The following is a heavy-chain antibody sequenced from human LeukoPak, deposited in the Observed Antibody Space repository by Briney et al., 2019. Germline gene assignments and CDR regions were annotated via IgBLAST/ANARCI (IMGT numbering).Heavy chain of an antibody. CDR2: IKQDGSEK. CDR1: GFTFSTYW. V-gene: IGHV3-7*01. CDR3: VTDSRFSWYYH. Sequence: GGSLRLSCAASGFTFSTYWMSWDRQAPGKGLDCVASIKQDGSEKYYVDSVKGRFTISRDNAKNSLYLQMNNLRAEDTAVYYCVTDSRFSWYYHWGQGTLVIVYS. J-gene: IGHJ5*02.